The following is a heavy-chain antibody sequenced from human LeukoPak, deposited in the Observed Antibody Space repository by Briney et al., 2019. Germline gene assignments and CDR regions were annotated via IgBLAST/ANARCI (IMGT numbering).Heavy chain of an antibody. Sequence: PSETLSLTCTVSGGSISSYYWSWIRQPPGKGLKWIGYIYYSGSTNYNPSLKSRVTISVDTSKNQFSLKLSSVTAADTAVYYCARADCSSTSCYYGMDVWGQGTTVTVSS. D-gene: IGHD2-2*01. CDR3: ARADCSSTSCYYGMDV. CDR1: GGSISSYY. CDR2: IYYSGST. V-gene: IGHV4-59*01. J-gene: IGHJ6*02.